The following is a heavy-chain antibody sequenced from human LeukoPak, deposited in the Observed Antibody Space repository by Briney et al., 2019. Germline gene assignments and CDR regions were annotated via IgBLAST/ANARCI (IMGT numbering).Heavy chain of an antibody. CDR1: GFTFSNAW. V-gene: IGHV3-48*04. Sequence: GGSLRLSCAASGFTFSNAWMNWVRQAPGKGLEWVSYISSSGSTIYYADSVKGRFTISRDNAKNSLYLQMNSLRAEDTAVYYCAELGITMIGGVWGKGTTVTISS. J-gene: IGHJ6*04. CDR2: ISSSGSTI. D-gene: IGHD3-10*02. CDR3: AELGITMIGGV.